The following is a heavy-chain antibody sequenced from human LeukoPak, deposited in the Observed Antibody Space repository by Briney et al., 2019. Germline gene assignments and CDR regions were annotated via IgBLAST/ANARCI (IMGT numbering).Heavy chain of an antibody. D-gene: IGHD2-2*03. CDR2: FDPEDGET. CDR1: GYTFTGYY. CDR3: ATGPKLDIVVVPAATSFDY. Sequence: ASVKVSCKASGYTFTGYYMHWVRQAPGKGLEWMGGFDPEDGETIYAQKFQGRVTMTEDTSTDTAYMELSSLRSEDTAVYYCATGPKLDIVVVPAATSFDYWGQGTLVTVSS. V-gene: IGHV1-24*01. J-gene: IGHJ4*02.